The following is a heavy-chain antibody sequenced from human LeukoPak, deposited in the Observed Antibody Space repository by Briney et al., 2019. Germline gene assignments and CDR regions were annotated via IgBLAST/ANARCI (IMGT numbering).Heavy chain of an antibody. CDR3: AKDVVMMVYAFDS. V-gene: IGHV3-30*18. CDR2: ISYNGGNK. J-gene: IGHJ4*02. CDR1: GFTFSSYW. Sequence: GGSLRLSCAASGFTFSSYWMSWVRQAPGKGPEWVAVISYNGGNKYYADSVKGRFTISRDNSKNMLYLQMNSLRPEDTATYYCAKDVVMMVYAFDSWGQGTLVTVSS. D-gene: IGHD2-8*01.